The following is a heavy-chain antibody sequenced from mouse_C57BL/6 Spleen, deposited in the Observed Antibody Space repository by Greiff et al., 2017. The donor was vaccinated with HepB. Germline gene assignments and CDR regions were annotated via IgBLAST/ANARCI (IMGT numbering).Heavy chain of an antibody. J-gene: IGHJ1*03. D-gene: IGHD2-14*01. V-gene: IGHV1-55*01. CDR3: ARWGGVGTKFAV. CDR2: IYPGSGST. CDR1: GYTFTSYW. Sequence: QVQLQQPGAELVKPGASVKMSCKASGYTFTSYWITWVKQRPGQGLEWIGDIYPGSGSTNYNEKFKSKATLTADTSSSTAYMQLSSLTTEDSAVDYCARWGGVGTKFAVWGTGTTVTVSS.